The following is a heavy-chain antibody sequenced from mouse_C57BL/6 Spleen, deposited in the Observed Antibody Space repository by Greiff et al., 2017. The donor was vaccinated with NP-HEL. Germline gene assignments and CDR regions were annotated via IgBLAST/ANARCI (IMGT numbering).Heavy chain of an antibody. CDR2: ISGGGGNT. Sequence: EVMLVESGGGLVKPGGSLKLSCAASGFTFSSYTMSWVRQTPEKRLEWVATISGGGGNTYYPDSVKGRFTISRDNAKNTLYLQMSSLRSEDTALYYCARHEGTTTSYFDYWGQGTTLTVSS. J-gene: IGHJ2*01. D-gene: IGHD1-1*01. CDR1: GFTFSSYT. V-gene: IGHV5-9*01. CDR3: ARHEGTTTSYFDY.